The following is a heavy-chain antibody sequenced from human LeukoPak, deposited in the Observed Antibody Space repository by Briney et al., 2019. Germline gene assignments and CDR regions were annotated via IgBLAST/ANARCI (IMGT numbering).Heavy chain of an antibody. CDR1: GGSMSSVSNF. CDR3: ARNGYGSGSSY. CDR2: IHISGNP. D-gene: IGHD3-10*01. J-gene: IGHJ4*02. Sequence: SETLSLTCAVSGGSMSSVSNFWSRIRQPAGKGLEWIGRIHISGNPNYNPSLKSRVTISVDTSKNQFSLQLNSVTAADTAVYYCARNGYGSGSSYWGQGTLVTVSS. V-gene: IGHV4-61*02.